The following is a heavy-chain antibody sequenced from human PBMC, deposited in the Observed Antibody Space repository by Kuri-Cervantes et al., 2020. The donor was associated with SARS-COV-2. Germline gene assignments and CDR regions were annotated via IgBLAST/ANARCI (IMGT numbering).Heavy chain of an antibody. CDR2: IYYSGST. Sequence: SETLSLTCTVSGGSISSSSYYWGWIRQPPGKGLEWIGYIYYSGSTNYNPSLKSRVTISVDTPKNQFSLKLSSVTAADTAVYYCARERGILLWFRESYDAFDIWGQGTMVTVSS. CDR1: GGSISSSSYY. V-gene: IGHV4-61*05. CDR3: ARERGILLWFRESYDAFDI. J-gene: IGHJ3*02. D-gene: IGHD3-10*01.